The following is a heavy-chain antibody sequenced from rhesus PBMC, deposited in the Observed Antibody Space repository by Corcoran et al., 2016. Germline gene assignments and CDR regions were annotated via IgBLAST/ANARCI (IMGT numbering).Heavy chain of an antibody. V-gene: IGHV4-73*01. CDR2: IGGHCART. Sequence: QVKLQQWGEGLVKPSETLSLTCAVYGGSIRGSYYWSWIRPPQGTGLEWIGNIGGHCARTNYDPSQKNRVTISKDTSKNQFSLKLSSVTAADTAVYYCAGLLLDYGLDSWGQGVVVTVSS. J-gene: IGHJ6*01. D-gene: IGHD2-27*01. CDR1: GGSIRGSYY. CDR3: AGLLLDYGLDS.